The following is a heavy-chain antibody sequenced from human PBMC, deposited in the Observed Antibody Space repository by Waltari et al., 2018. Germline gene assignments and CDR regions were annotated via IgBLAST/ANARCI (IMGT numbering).Heavy chain of an antibody. J-gene: IGHJ3*01. D-gene: IGHD2-15*01. CDR1: GFTVNTYY. CDR3: VRPLTPYSFDAFDL. Sequence: EVQLMESGGGLIQPGGSLRLSCVVSGFTVNTYYMSWVRQAPGKGPEWVSGIYSGGTTDYADSVKGRFTVTRDDSKNTVYLQMSSLIVDDTAVYFCVRPLTPYSFDAFDLWGQGTVVTVSS. CDR2: IYSGGTT. V-gene: IGHV3-53*01.